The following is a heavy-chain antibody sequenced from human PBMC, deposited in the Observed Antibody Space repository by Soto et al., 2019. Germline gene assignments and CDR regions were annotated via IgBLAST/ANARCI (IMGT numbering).Heavy chain of an antibody. CDR2: IIPIFGTA. CDR1: GGTFSSYA. CDR3: ARAGRGYSYGAPPGDY. J-gene: IGHJ4*02. D-gene: IGHD5-18*01. Sequence: QVQLVQSGAEVKKPGSSVKVSCKASGGTFSSYAISWVRQAPGQGLEWMGGIIPIFGTANYAQKFQGRVTITADESTSKAYMELSSLRSEDTAVYYCARAGRGYSYGAPPGDYWGQGTLVTVSS. V-gene: IGHV1-69*01.